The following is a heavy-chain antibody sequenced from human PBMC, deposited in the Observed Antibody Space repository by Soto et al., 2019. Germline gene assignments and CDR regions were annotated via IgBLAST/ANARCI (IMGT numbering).Heavy chain of an antibody. CDR1: GYTFTSYG. V-gene: IGHV1-18*01. J-gene: IGHJ6*02. CDR2: ISAYNGNT. D-gene: IGHD6-13*01. Sequence: ASVKVSCKASGYTFTSYGISWVRQAPGQGLEWMGWISAYNGNTNYAQKLQGRVTMTTDTSTSTAYMELRSLRSDDTAVYYCARVERRQQLITDYYYYGMDVWGQGTTVTVYS. CDR3: ARVERRQQLITDYYYYGMDV.